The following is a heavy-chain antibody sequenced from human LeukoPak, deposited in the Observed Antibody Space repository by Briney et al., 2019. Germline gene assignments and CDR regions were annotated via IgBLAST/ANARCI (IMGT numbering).Heavy chain of an antibody. CDR2: INSDGTTT. J-gene: IGHJ4*02. Sequence: PGGSLRLSCAASGFTFSDYWMHWVRQAPGKGPVWVSRINSDGTTTTYADSVKGRFTISRDNAKNTLYVQMSSLRAEDTAVYYCARDNDYVWGSYRYFDYWGQGTLVTVSS. V-gene: IGHV3-74*01. CDR1: GFTFSDYW. D-gene: IGHD3-16*02. CDR3: ARDNDYVWGSYRYFDY.